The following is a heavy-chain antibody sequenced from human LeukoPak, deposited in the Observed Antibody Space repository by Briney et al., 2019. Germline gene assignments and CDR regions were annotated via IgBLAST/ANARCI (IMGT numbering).Heavy chain of an antibody. Sequence: PGTSLRLSCAASGFTFSGYIFHWVRQAPGQGLEWVTVISYDGTGPHYADSVKGRFTISRDNAMNTVYLQMNSLRPEDTAVYYCARQNPATSGLNYRGQGTLLTVSS. CDR2: ISYDGTGP. CDR1: GFTFSGYI. D-gene: IGHD2-15*01. J-gene: IGHJ4*02. V-gene: IGHV3-30*03. CDR3: ARQNPATSGLNY.